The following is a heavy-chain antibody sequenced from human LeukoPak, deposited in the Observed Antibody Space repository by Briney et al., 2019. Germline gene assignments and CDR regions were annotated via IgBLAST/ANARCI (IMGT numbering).Heavy chain of an antibody. CDR3: VRESRPGGAMGLYHNLDY. V-gene: IGHV3-7*01. Sequence: GGSLRLSCAGSGFTFSDFWMTWVRQTPGKGLEWVANIKEDGTEKNLVDSVKGRFTISRDNTKNLLFLEMNNLRGDDTAIYYCVRESRPGGAMGLYHNLDYWGQGTLVAASS. CDR1: GFTFSDFW. J-gene: IGHJ4*02. CDR2: IKEDGTEK. D-gene: IGHD1-1*01.